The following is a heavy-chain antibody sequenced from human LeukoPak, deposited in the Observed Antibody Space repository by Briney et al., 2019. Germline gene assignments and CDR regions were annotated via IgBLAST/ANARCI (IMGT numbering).Heavy chain of an antibody. CDR3: AKNLWYSSSWYFDY. V-gene: IGHV3-23*01. CDR2: ISAGGVTT. J-gene: IGHJ4*01. Sequence: GGSLRLSCAASGFIFNNYDMSWVRQAPGKGLEWVSGISAGGVTTYYADFVSGRFTISRDNSKNTLYLQMNSLRAEDTAVYYCAKNLWYSSSWYFDYWGQGTLVTVSS. D-gene: IGHD6-13*01. CDR1: GFIFNNYD.